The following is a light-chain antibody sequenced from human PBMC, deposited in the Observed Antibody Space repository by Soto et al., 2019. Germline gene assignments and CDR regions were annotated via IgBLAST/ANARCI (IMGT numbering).Light chain of an antibody. J-gene: IGKJ4*01. V-gene: IGKV3-20*01. CDR2: GAS. Sequence: EIVLTQSPGTLSLSPGERATLSFRASQSVSSSYLAWYRQKPGQAPSLLIYGASSRATGIPDRFSGSGSGTDFTLTISRLEPEDFAVYYCQQYGSSPLTFGGGTKVEIK. CDR3: QQYGSSPLT. CDR1: QSVSSSY.